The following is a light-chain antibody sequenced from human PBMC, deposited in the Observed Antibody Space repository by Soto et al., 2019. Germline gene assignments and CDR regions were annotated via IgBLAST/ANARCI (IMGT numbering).Light chain of an antibody. V-gene: IGLV2-8*01. Sequence: QSVLTQPPSASGSPGQSVTISCTGTSSDVGYYNYVSWYQQHPNKAPKLMIYEVSERPSGFPDRFSGSKSGNTASLTVSGLQAEDEADYYCSSYGGSNNLLFGGGTKLTVL. CDR2: EVS. CDR1: SSDVGYYNY. CDR3: SSYGGSNNLL. J-gene: IGLJ2*01.